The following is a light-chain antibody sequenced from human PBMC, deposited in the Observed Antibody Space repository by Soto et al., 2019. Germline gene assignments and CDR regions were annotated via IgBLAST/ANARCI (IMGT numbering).Light chain of an antibody. V-gene: IGKV3-15*01. CDR1: QSVNSN. Sequence: EMVMTHSPAILSVSPGESATLSCRASQSVNSNYLAWYQQHPGQPPRLLIYGISSRATGIPARFSGSGSVTEFSLTISSLKSEDFAVYYCQQYSKWPITFGHGTRLEIK. J-gene: IGKJ5*01. CDR2: GIS. CDR3: QQYSKWPIT.